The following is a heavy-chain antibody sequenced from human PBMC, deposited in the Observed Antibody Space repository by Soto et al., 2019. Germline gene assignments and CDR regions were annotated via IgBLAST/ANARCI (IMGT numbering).Heavy chain of an antibody. CDR1: GFTFSSYA. V-gene: IGHV3-23*01. CDR3: AREAPGDSSSWYGDAFDI. Sequence: GGSLRLSCAASGFTFSSYAMSWVRQAPGKGLEWVSAISGSGGSTYYADSVKGRFTISRDNSKNTLYLQMNSLRAEDTAVYYCAREAPGDSSSWYGDAFDIWGQGTMVTVSS. J-gene: IGHJ3*02. CDR2: ISGSGGST. D-gene: IGHD6-13*01.